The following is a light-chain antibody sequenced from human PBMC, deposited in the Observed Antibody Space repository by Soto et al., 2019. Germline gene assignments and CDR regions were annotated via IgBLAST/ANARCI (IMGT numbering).Light chain of an antibody. J-gene: IGKJ1*01. CDR3: QQYHTSPLT. Sequence: EIVLMQSPGTLSLSPGERATFSCRASQSVSSSYIAWYQQRRGQAPRRLIYGASIRATGIPDRFSGSGSGTDFTLTISRLEPEDFALYYCQQYHTSPLTFGQGTKVEIK. CDR1: QSVSSSY. CDR2: GAS. V-gene: IGKV3-20*01.